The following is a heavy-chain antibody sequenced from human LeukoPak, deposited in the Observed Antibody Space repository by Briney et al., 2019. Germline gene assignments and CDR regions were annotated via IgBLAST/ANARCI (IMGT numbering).Heavy chain of an antibody. D-gene: IGHD4-17*01. V-gene: IGHV4-31*03. J-gene: IGHJ6*03. Sequence: SETLSLTCTVSGGSISSGGFYWDWLRQHPGKGVEWIGFISYRRTPNFNPSLQSRVTISVDTTQNQFSLRLSSVTAADTAMYYCARKNDYGASYYIDVWGRGTTVTVSS. CDR1: GGSISSGGFY. CDR2: ISYRRTP. CDR3: ARKNDYGASYYIDV.